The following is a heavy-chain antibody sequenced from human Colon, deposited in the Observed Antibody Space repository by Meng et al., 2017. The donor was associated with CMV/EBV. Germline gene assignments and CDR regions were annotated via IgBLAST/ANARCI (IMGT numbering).Heavy chain of an antibody. Sequence: SETLSLTCTVSGGSISSYYWSWIRQPPGKGLEWIGYMYYRETAYYNPSLKSRVTISVDTAKNLFSLRLDSVTAADTAVYYCASTLYPKRWLNWFDLWGQGTLVTVSS. V-gene: IGHV4-59*01. CDR2: MYYRETA. J-gene: IGHJ5*02. CDR3: ASTLYPKRWLNWFDL. CDR1: GGSISSYY. D-gene: IGHD6-19*01.